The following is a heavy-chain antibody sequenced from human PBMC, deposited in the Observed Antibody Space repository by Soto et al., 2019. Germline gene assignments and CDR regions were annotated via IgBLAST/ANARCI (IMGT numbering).Heavy chain of an antibody. CDR1: GFTFSTYA. D-gene: IGHD5-18*01. CDR2: ISYDGSKK. J-gene: IGHJ4*02. CDR3: AKAGRVEAMDLYYFDY. Sequence: QGHLVESGGGVVQPGRSLRLSCAASGFTFSTYAMHWVRQAPGKGLEWVAVISYDGSKKYYADSVKGRITISRDNSKNTLYLQMNILRTEDTAVYYCAKAGRVEAMDLYYFDYWGQGTLVTVSS. V-gene: IGHV3-30*04.